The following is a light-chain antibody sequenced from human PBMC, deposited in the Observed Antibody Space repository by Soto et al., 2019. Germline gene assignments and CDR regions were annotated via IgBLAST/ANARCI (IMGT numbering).Light chain of an antibody. Sequence: DIVMTQSPESLAVSLGERATIHCKSSQSVLYSSNNKNYLDWYQQKPGQPPKLIIYWASTRESGVPDRFSGSGSGTDFTLTISSVQAEDVAVYYCQQYYGTPNGFGQGTKLEIK. CDR2: WAS. CDR3: QQYYGTPNG. J-gene: IGKJ2*03. V-gene: IGKV4-1*01. CDR1: QSVLYSSNNKNY.